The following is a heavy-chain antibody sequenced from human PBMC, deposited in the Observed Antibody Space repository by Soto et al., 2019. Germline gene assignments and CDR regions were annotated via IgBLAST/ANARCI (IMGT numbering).Heavy chain of an antibody. CDR3: TTDSYSTMIEVRFEY. V-gene: IGHV3-15*05. D-gene: IGHD3-22*01. Sequence: GASTRLSCASAGLVFTNAWISYVRHCFGTGLGSVCCIKITPLGATRDVAARGRGRFGSRRDDSRDWVYMQMNDLNTEDTAVYYCTTDSYSTMIEVRFEYWGHGTLVTSPQ. CDR1: GLVFTNAW. CDR2: IKITPLGATR. J-gene: IGHJ4*01.